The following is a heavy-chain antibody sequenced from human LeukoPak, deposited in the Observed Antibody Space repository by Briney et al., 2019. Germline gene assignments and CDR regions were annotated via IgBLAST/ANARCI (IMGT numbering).Heavy chain of an antibody. Sequence: GGSLRLSCAASGFTFRTFGMHWVRQTPGKGLEWVAFIHYDRSSLYYADSVKGRFTISRDNSKNTLYLQMNSLRAEDTAVYYCAKSAPSMEFDYWGQGTLVTVSS. CDR3: AKSAPSMEFDY. J-gene: IGHJ4*02. CDR1: GFTFRTFG. CDR2: IHYDRSSL. V-gene: IGHV3-30*02. D-gene: IGHD3-3*01.